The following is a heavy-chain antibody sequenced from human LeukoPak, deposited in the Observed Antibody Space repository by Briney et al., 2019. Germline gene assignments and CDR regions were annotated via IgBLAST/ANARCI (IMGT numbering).Heavy chain of an antibody. V-gene: IGHV3-23*01. J-gene: IGHJ4*02. Sequence: TGGSLRLSCAASGFTFTSCAMTWVRQAPGKGLEWVSAISGSGGGTFYADSVKGRFTVSRDNSKNTLYLQINRLRAEDTAVYYCAKGPHASAWFGEYWGQGTLVTVSS. D-gene: IGHD3-10*01. CDR1: GFTFTSCA. CDR3: AKGPHASAWFGEY. CDR2: ISGSGGGT.